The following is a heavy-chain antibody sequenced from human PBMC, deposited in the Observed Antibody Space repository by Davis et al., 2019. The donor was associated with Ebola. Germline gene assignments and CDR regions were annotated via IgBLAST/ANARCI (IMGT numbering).Heavy chain of an antibody. CDR2: ISYDGSDK. D-gene: IGHD1-26*01. J-gene: IGHJ4*02. Sequence: PGGSLRLSCAASGFTFSSYALHWVRQAPGKGLEWVAVISYDGSDKYYADSLKGRFTTSRDKSKNTLYLEMNSLRAEDTAVYYCAKDIRSGSYSGDYWGQGTLVTVSS. V-gene: IGHV3-30-3*01. CDR1: GFTFSSYA. CDR3: AKDIRSGSYSGDY.